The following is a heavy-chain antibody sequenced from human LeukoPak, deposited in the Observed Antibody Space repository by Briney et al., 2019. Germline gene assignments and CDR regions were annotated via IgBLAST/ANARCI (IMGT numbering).Heavy chain of an antibody. Sequence: PSETLSLTCTVSGGSISSYHWSWIRQPPGKGLEWIGYIYYSGSTNYNPSLTSRVTMSVDTSKNQFSLKLSPVTAADTAVYYCARADIVVVPAARFAEYFQHWGQGTLVTVSS. CDR3: ARADIVVVPAARFAEYFQH. D-gene: IGHD2-2*01. CDR2: IYYSGST. CDR1: GGSISSYH. V-gene: IGHV4-59*12. J-gene: IGHJ1*01.